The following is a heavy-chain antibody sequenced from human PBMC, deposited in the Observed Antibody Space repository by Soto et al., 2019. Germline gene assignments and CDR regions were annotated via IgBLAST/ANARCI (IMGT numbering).Heavy chain of an antibody. D-gene: IGHD2-15*01. V-gene: IGHV3-30*18. CDR1: GFTFNNYG. CDR3: TKDGRFDSDGSLYYYYYGMDV. J-gene: IGHJ6*02. Sequence: GGSLRLSCAASGFTFNNYGMNWVHQAPGKGLEWVAIISNDGSNKYYIESVRGRFTISRDNSKNMLFLQMNSLRVEDTAVYFCTKDGRFDSDGSLYYYYYGMDVWGQGTTVTVSS. CDR2: ISNDGSNK.